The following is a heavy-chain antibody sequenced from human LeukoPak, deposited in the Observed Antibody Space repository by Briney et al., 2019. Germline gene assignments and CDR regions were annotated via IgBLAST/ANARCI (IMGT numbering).Heavy chain of an antibody. Sequence: SETLSLTCAVYGWSFNGYYWSWIRQPLGKGLKWIGEINHSGSTNYNPSLKSRVTISVDTSKNQFSLKLSSVTAADTAVYYCARLSTLNPLIPRWYFDLWGRGTLSLSPQ. CDR1: GWSFNGYY. V-gene: IGHV4-34*01. CDR2: INHSGST. D-gene: IGHD3-16*01. CDR3: ARLSTLNPLIPRWYFDL. J-gene: IGHJ2*01.